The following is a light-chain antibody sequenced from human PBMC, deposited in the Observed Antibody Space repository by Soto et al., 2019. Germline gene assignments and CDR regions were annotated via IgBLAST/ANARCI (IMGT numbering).Light chain of an antibody. CDR2: DAS. CDR3: QQSSNWPLT. J-gene: IGKJ4*01. V-gene: IGKV3-11*01. Sequence: EIVLTQSPATLSLSPGERATLSCRASQSVSSYLAWYQQKPGQAPRLLIYDASNRATGIPARFSGSGSGTDFPLTISRLEPEDFAVYYWQQSSNWPLTFGGGTKVEIK. CDR1: QSVSSY.